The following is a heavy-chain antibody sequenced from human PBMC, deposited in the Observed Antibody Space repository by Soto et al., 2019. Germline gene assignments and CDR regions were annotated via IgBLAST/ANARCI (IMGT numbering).Heavy chain of an antibody. Sequence: TSETLSLTCSVSCGSVSSHCWSWVRQPAGKGLEWIGRIYISGNTKYNPSFKSRVTMSVDTSKNQVSLRLSSVTAADTAVYYCARAGDRIGLDPGGQGSLVTVSS. D-gene: IGHD2-15*01. J-gene: IGHJ5*02. CDR3: ARAGDRIGLDP. V-gene: IGHV4-4*07. CDR2: IYISGNT. CDR1: CGSVSSHC.